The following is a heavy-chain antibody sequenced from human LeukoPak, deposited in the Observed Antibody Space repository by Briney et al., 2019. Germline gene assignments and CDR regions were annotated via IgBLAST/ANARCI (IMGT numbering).Heavy chain of an antibody. D-gene: IGHD3-16*02. CDR2: INHSGST. V-gene: IGHV4-34*01. Sequence: SSETLSLTCAVYGGSFSGYYWSWIRQPPGKGLEWIGEINHSGSTNYNPSLKSRVTISVDTSKNQFSLKLSSVTAADTAVYYCARGGPGVPAAIWYHYVWGSYRYTGYDYWGQGTLVTVSS. CDR1: GGSFSGYY. J-gene: IGHJ4*02. CDR3: ARGGPGVPAAIWYHYVWGSYRYTGYDY.